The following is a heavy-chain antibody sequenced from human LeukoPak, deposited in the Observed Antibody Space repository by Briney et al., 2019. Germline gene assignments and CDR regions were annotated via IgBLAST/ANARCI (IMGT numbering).Heavy chain of an antibody. V-gene: IGHV4-59*08. D-gene: IGHD1-1*01. CDR2: IYYSGST. CDR1: GGSISSYY. J-gene: IGHJ6*02. CDR3: ARYDELYYYGMDV. Sequence: PSETLSLTCTVSGGSISSYYWSWIRQPAGKGLEWIGYIYYSGSTNYNPSLKSRVTISVDTSKNQFSLKLSSVTAADTAVYYCARYDELYYYGMDVWGQGTTVTVSS.